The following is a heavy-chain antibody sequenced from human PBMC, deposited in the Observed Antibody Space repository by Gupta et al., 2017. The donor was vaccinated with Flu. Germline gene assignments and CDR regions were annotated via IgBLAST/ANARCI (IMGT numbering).Heavy chain of an antibody. V-gene: IGHV4-39*01. J-gene: IGHJ3*02. CDR2: FYYSGST. D-gene: IGHD6-25*01. Sequence: QLQLQESGPGLMKPSETLSLTCTVSRGSITSNDDPWGWIRQSPGKGLEWVGSFYYSGSTYYNPSLKSRVTISVDTSKNQLSLKLTSVTAADTAVYYCARHHPTSAAGLDAFDSWGQGTMVTVSS. CDR3: ARHHPTSAAGLDAFDS. CDR1: RGSITSNDDP.